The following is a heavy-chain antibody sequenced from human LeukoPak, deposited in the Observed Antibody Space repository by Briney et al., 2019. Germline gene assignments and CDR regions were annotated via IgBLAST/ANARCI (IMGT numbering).Heavy chain of an antibody. Sequence: GGSLRLSCAASGFTFSSYAMHWVRQAPGKGLEWVAVISYDGSNKYYADSVKGRFTISRDNSKNTLYLQMNSLRAEDTAVYYCARDRGVIVVVPAALNYMDVWGKGTTVTVSS. D-gene: IGHD2-2*01. CDR3: ARDRGVIVVVPAALNYMDV. CDR2: ISYDGSNK. J-gene: IGHJ6*03. V-gene: IGHV3-30-3*01. CDR1: GFTFSSYA.